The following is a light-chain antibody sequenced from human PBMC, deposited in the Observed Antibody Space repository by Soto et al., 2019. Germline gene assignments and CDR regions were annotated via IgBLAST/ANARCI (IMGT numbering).Light chain of an antibody. CDR1: SSDVGGYNS. CDR3: SSYAGSSTLV. J-gene: IGLJ1*01. V-gene: IGLV2-14*01. Sequence: ALTQPASVSGSPGQSITISCTGTSSDVGGYNSVSWYQQHPGKAPKLLIYEVSNRPSGFSNRFSVSKSGNTASLTISGLQAEDEADYYCSSYAGSSTLVFGTGTKVTVL. CDR2: EVS.